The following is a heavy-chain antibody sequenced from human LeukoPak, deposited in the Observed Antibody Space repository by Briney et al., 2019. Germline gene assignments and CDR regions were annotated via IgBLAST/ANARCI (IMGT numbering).Heavy chain of an antibody. Sequence: GGSLRLSCAASGFTVSNNYMTWVRQAPGKGLEWVSIIYSGGSTYYADSVKGRFTISRDNSKNTLYLQMNSLRAEDTAVYYCAKDTNPLTHYGDPIHGFDYWGQGTLVTVSS. V-gene: IGHV3-66*02. CDR1: GFTVSNNY. CDR3: AKDTNPLTHYGDPIHGFDY. CDR2: IYSGGST. D-gene: IGHD4-17*01. J-gene: IGHJ4*02.